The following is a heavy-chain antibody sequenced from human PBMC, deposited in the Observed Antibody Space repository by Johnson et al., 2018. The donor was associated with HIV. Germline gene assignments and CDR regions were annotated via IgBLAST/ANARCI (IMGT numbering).Heavy chain of an antibody. J-gene: IGHJ3*02. CDR1: GFTFTSYA. D-gene: IGHD3-16*01. CDR3: ARDKVGVSAFDI. Sequence: VQLIESGGGLVQPGGSLRLSCAASGFTFTSYAMSWVRQPPGKGLDWVSGISPRGGSTYYADSVKGRFTISRDNSKNTLYLQMNSLRAEDTAVYYCARDKVGVSAFDIWGQGTMVTVSS. V-gene: IGHV3-23*01. CDR2: ISPRGGST.